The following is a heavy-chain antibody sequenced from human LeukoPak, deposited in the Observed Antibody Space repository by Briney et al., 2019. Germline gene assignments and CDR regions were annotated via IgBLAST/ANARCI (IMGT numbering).Heavy chain of an antibody. V-gene: IGHV3-23*01. CDR1: GFTFSMFV. CDR2: IRGSGGST. J-gene: IGHJ4*02. D-gene: IGHD3-10*01. CDR3: AKDKDYYGSGSSTDY. Sequence: GGSLSLSCAAAGFTFSMFVLTWVRQAPGKGLEWVSAIRGSGGSTYYADSVKGRFTISGDNSKNTLYLQMNSLRAEDTAVYYCAKDKDYYGSGSSTDYWGQGTLVTVSS.